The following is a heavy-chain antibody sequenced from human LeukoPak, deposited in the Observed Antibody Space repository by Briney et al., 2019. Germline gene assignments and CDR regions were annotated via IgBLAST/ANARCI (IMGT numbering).Heavy chain of an antibody. CDR3: AKGYCSGGNCYNFDY. V-gene: IGHV3-30*02. J-gene: IGHJ4*02. Sequence: GGSLGLSCAASGFSFSSCAMHWVRQAPGKGLEWVAFIRYDGSNKYYADSVKGRFTISRDNSKNTLYLQMNSLRAEDTAVYYCAKGYCSGGNCYNFDYWGQGALVTVSS. CDR1: GFSFSSCA. CDR2: IRYDGSNK. D-gene: IGHD2-15*01.